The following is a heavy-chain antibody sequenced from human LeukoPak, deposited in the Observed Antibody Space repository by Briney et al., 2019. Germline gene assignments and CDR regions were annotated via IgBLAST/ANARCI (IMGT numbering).Heavy chain of an antibody. V-gene: IGHV3-21*01. Sequence: GGSLRLSCAASGFTFSTYTMNGVRQAPGKGLEWVSSISTSSSYIYYADSVKGRFTISRDNAKNSLYLQMNSLRAEDTAVYYCARVGIGVADYFDYWGQGSLVTVSS. CDR3: ARVGIGVADYFDY. CDR2: ISTSSSYI. CDR1: GFTFSTYT. D-gene: IGHD6-19*01. J-gene: IGHJ4*02.